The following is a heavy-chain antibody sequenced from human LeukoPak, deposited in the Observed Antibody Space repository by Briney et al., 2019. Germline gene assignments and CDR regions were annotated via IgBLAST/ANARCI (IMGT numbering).Heavy chain of an antibody. D-gene: IGHD3-3*01. Sequence: GESLRLSCAASGFTFTNYWIHWVRQVPEKGPVWVSRTSPDGRSTTYADSVKGRFIISRDNAKNSVYLQMNSLRAEDTAVYYCARDWSDGFDYWGQGTLVTVSS. CDR1: GFTFTNYW. V-gene: IGHV3-74*01. J-gene: IGHJ4*02. CDR3: ARDWSDGFDY. CDR2: TSPDGRST.